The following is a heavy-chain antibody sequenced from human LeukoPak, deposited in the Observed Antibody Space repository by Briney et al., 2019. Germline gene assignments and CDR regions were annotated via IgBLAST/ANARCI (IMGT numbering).Heavy chain of an antibody. CDR2: IDHSGNT. J-gene: IGHJ4*02. CDR3: ARVVAHFDY. V-gene: IGHV4-34*01. Sequence: PSETLSLTCAVYDGSLSGYYWTWIRQPPGKGLEWIGEIDHSGNTNYNPSLKSRVTISVDTSKNQFSPNLRSVTAADTAVYYCARVVAHFDYWGQGTLVTVSS. D-gene: IGHD2-15*01. CDR1: DGSLSGYY.